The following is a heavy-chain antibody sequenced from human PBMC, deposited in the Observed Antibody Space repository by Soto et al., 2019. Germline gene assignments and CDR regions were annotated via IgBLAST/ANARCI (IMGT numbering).Heavy chain of an antibody. CDR1: GGSISSGGYS. CDR3: ARVGYYYVLDY. D-gene: IGHD3-22*01. CDR2: IYHSGST. V-gene: IGHV4-30-2*01. J-gene: IGHJ4*02. Sequence: TSETLSLTCAVSGGSISSGGYSWSWIRQPPGKGLEWIGYIYHSGSTYYNPSLKSRVTISVDRSKNQFSLKLSSVTAADTAVYYCARVGYYYVLDYWGQGTLVTVSS.